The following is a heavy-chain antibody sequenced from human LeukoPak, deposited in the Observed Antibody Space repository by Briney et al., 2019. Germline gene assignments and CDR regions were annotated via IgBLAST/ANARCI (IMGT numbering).Heavy chain of an antibody. Sequence: SETLSFTCTVSGGSISSYYWSWIRQPAGKGLEWIGRIYTSGSTNYNPSLKSRVTMSVDTSKNQFSLKLSSVTAADTAVYCCARLGPRLADTEKILDYWGQGTLVTVSS. CDR2: IYTSGST. CDR3: ARLGPRLADTEKILDY. D-gene: IGHD2-2*02. V-gene: IGHV4-4*07. J-gene: IGHJ4*02. CDR1: GGSISSYY.